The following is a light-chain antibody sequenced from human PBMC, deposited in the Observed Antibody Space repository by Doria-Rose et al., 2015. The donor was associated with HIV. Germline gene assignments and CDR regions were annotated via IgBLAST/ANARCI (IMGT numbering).Light chain of an antibody. CDR3: QQYNSYSPWT. CDR2: TAS. CDR1: QSITRW. Sequence: DIRLTQSPSTLSASVGDSVTITCRASQSITRWLAWYQHKPGKAPKLPIYTASLSECVVPSRFSGSGSGTEFTLTISGLQPEEFATYYCQQYNSYSPWTFGPGAKLKIK. J-gene: IGKJ2*02. V-gene: IGKV1-5*03.